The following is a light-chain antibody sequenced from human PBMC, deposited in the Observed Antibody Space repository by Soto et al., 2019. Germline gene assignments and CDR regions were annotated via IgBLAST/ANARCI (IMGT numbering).Light chain of an antibody. CDR2: EVS. Sequence: QSALTQPASVSGSPGQSITISCTGTSSDVGGYNSVSWYQHHPGRAPKVMIFEVSNRPSGVSIRFSGSKSGNTASLTISGLRAEDEADYYCSSYTSSNTQVFGTGTQLTVL. CDR3: SSYTSSNTQV. CDR1: SSDVGGYNS. V-gene: IGLV2-14*01. J-gene: IGLJ1*01.